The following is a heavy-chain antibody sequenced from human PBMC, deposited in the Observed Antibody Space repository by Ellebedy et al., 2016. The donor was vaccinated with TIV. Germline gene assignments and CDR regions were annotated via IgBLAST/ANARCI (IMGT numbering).Heavy chain of an antibody. CDR1: GFTFSSYS. V-gene: IGHV3-48*04. CDR2: ISSSSSTI. D-gene: IGHD4-17*01. CDR3: AKDDYGDYVGAYNWFDP. Sequence: GGSLRLSXAASGFTFSSYSMNWVRQAPGKGLEWVSYISSSSSTIYYADSVKGRFTISRDNAKNSMYLQMNSLRAEDTAVYYCAKDDYGDYVGAYNWFDPWGQGTLVTVSS. J-gene: IGHJ5*02.